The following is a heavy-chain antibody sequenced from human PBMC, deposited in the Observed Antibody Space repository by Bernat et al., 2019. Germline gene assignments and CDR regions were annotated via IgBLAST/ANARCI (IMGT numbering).Heavy chain of an antibody. CDR2: IWYDGSNK. Sequence: QVQLVESGGGVVQPGRSLRLSCAASGFTFSSYAMHWVRQAPGKGLEWVAVIWYDGSNKYYADSVKGRFTISRDNSKNTLYLQMNSLRAEDMAVYYCAAGVGWDYWGQGTLVTVSS. D-gene: IGHD3-10*01. J-gene: IGHJ4*02. V-gene: IGHV3-33*08. CDR1: GFTFSSYA. CDR3: AAGVGWDY.